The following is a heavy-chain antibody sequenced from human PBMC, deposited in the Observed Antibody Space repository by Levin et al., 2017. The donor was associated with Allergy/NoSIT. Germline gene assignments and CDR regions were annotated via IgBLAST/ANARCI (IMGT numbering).Heavy chain of an antibody. D-gene: IGHD6-6*01. CDR1: GFTFSSFA. V-gene: IGHV3-23*01. Sequence: GGSLRLSCATSGFTFSSFAMSWVRQAPGKGLEWVSSTSGSGGSTYYADSVVGRFTISRDNSKNTLYLQMNSLRAEDTAIYYCAQNAGYYSSSGWGDVWGQGSTVTVSS. J-gene: IGHJ6*02. CDR3: AQNAGYYSSSGWGDV. CDR2: TSGSGGST.